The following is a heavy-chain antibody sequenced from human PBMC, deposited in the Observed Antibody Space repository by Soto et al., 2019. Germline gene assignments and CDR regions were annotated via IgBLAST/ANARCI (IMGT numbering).Heavy chain of an antibody. CDR3: AREESGWDYYYMDV. D-gene: IGHD6-19*01. J-gene: IGHJ6*03. Sequence: ASVKVSCKASGYTFTSYAMHWVRQAPGQRLEWMGWINAGNGNTKYSQKFQGRVTITRDTSASTAYMELSSLRSEDTAVYYCAREESGWDYYYMDVWGKGTTVTVSS. V-gene: IGHV1-3*01. CDR1: GYTFTSYA. CDR2: INAGNGNT.